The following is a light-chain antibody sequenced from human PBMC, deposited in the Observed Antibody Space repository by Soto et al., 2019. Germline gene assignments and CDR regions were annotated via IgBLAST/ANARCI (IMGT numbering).Light chain of an antibody. Sequence: VMTQSPATLSVYPVARAKLSCRASQSISSNLAWYQQKPGQAPRLLMFRTSSRATGFPARFSGSGSGTDFTLTISRLESEDFAVYYCQQYTNSRWTFGKGPTGAIK. J-gene: IGKJ1*01. V-gene: IGKV3-15*01. CDR1: QSISSN. CDR2: RTS. CDR3: QQYTNSRWT.